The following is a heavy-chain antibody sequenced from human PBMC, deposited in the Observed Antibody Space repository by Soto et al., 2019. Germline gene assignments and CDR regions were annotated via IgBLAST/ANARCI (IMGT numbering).Heavy chain of an antibody. V-gene: IGHV3-23*01. J-gene: IGHJ4*02. Sequence: HPGGSLRLSCAASGFTFRNNVLSWVRQAPGKGLDWVSGITGSGRDTYYADSVKGRFTISRDNSKNSLYLQMNSLRAEDTAVYYCARIGRGSVHFDYWGQGTLVTVSS. CDR1: GFTFRNNV. CDR2: ITGSGRDT. CDR3: ARIGRGSVHFDY. D-gene: IGHD3-16*01.